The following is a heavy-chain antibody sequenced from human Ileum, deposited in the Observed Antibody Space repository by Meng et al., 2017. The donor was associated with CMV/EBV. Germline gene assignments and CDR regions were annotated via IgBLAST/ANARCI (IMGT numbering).Heavy chain of an antibody. D-gene: IGHD5-18*01. CDR3: ATDLGHSYGFGEA. Sequence: ASVKVSCKTSGYIFTNYGINWVRQAPGQGLEWMGWISAYNGNTNYVQKVQGRVSMTTDTSTSTGYMELRSLRSDDTAMYYCATDLGHSYGFGEAWGQGTLVTVSS. CDR2: ISAYNGNT. CDR1: GYIFTNYG. V-gene: IGHV1-18*01. J-gene: IGHJ5*02.